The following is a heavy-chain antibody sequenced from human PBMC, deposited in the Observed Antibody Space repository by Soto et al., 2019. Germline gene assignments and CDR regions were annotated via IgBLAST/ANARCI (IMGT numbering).Heavy chain of an antibody. Sequence: PSETLSLTCTVSGGSISSYYWSWIRQPPGKGLEWIGYIYYGGSTNYNPSLKSRVTISVDTSKNQFSLKLSSVTAADTAVYYCARWGIGYCSGGSCYTPGAFDIWGQGTMVTVSS. CDR2: IYYGGST. CDR1: GGSISSYY. V-gene: IGHV4-59*08. D-gene: IGHD2-15*01. J-gene: IGHJ3*02. CDR3: ARWGIGYCSGGSCYTPGAFDI.